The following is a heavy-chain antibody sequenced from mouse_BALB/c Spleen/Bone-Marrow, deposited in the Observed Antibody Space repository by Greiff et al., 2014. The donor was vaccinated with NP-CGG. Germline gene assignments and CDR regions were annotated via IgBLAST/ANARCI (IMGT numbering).Heavy chain of an antibody. CDR1: GYTFTSYV. CDR3: AREGGYDEDYFDY. V-gene: IGHV1-14*01. CDR2: INPYNDGT. D-gene: IGHD2-2*01. J-gene: IGHJ2*01. Sequence: VQLQQSGPELVKPGAPVKMSCKASGYTFTSYVMHWVKQKPGQGLEWIGCINPYNDGTKYNEKFKGKATLTSDKSSSTAYMELSSLTSEDSAVYYCAREGGYDEDYFDYWGQGTTLTVSS.